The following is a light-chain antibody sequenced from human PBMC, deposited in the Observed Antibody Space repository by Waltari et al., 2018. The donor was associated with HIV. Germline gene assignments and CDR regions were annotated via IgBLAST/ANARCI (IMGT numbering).Light chain of an antibody. CDR3: QQADSFLIT. CDR2: SAS. Sequence: IQMTQSPSSVSASVGDRVTITCRASQGIGSWLAWYQQKPGKAPKLLIYSASSLQSGVPSRFSGSGSGTEFTLTISSLQPEDFATYYCQQADSFLITFGQGTRLDIK. V-gene: IGKV1-12*01. J-gene: IGKJ5*01. CDR1: QGIGSW.